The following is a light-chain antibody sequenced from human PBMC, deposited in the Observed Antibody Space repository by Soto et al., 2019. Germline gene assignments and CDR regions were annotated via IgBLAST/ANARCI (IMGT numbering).Light chain of an antibody. CDR1: QTFSSN. CDR2: DAS. CDR3: QQRSNWPPVIT. Sequence: EIVLTQSPATLSVSPGERATLSCRASQTFSSNLAWYQQKPGQAPRLLIYDASKRATGIPARFSGRGSGTDLTLTLSSLEPQDFAVYDCQQRSNWPPVITFGQGTRLEIK. V-gene: IGKV3-11*01. J-gene: IGKJ5*01.